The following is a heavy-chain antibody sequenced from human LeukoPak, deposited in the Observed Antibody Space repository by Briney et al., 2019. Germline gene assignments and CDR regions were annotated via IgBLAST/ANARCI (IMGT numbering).Heavy chain of an antibody. Sequence: ASVTVSCTASGYTFTSYGISWGRQAPGQGREWMGWISAYNGNTNYAQKLQGRVTITTDTSPSPAYMELRSLRSDDTAVYSCARDLPPDYYGSGSYYPNNWFDPWGQGTLLTVSS. D-gene: IGHD3-10*01. J-gene: IGHJ5*02. CDR2: ISAYNGNT. CDR1: GYTFTSYG. CDR3: ARDLPPDYYGSGSYYPNNWFDP. V-gene: IGHV1-18*01.